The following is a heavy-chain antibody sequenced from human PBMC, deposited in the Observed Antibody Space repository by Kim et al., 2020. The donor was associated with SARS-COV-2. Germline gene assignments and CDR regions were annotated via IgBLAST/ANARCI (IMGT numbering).Heavy chain of an antibody. CDR3: ASGEGFGELSPWGLDY. Sequence: ASVKVSCKASGYTFTSYAMNWVRQAPGQGLEWMGWINTNTGNPTYAQGFTGRFVFSLDTSVSTAYLQISSLKAEDTAVYYCASGEGFGELSPWGLDYWGQGTLGTVSS. D-gene: IGHD3-10*01. J-gene: IGHJ4*02. CDR1: GYTFTSYA. CDR2: INTNTGNP. V-gene: IGHV7-4-1*02.